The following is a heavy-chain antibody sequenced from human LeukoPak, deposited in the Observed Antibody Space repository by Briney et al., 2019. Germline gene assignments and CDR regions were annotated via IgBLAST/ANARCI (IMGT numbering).Heavy chain of an antibody. J-gene: IGHJ4*02. CDR3: AREVWYYDSSGYTKDY. CDR1: GGSISSSSYY. V-gene: IGHV4-39*07. D-gene: IGHD3-22*01. Sequence: SETLSLTCTVSGGSISSSSYYWGWIRQPPGKGLEWIGSIYYSGSTYYNPSLKSRVTISVDTSKNQFSLKLSSVTAADTAVYYCAREVWYYDSSGYTKDYWGQGTLVTVSS. CDR2: IYYSGST.